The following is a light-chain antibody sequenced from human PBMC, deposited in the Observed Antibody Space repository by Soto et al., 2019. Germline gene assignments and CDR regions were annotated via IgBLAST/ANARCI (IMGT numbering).Light chain of an antibody. CDR1: QTIGSN. J-gene: IGKJ3*01. CDR3: QKSDHLPL. CDR2: STS. Sequence: EIVMTQSPAALSLSPGERATLSCRASQTIGSNLAWLQQKPGQAPRLLIYSTSSRATGIPDRFSGSGSGTDFTLTISSLRPEDIATYYCQKSDHLPLFGPGTKVDI. V-gene: IGKV3D-15*01.